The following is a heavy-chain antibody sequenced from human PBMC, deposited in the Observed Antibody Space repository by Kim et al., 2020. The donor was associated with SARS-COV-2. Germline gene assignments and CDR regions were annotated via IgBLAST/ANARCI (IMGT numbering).Heavy chain of an antibody. D-gene: IGHD2-2*01. CDR2: IRGGAYGAKP. CDR3: SRVPWY. J-gene: IGHJ2*01. V-gene: IGHV3-49*03. Sequence: GGSLRLSCRTSGFTFGDYTMTWFRQAPGKGPEWIGFIRGGAYGAKPEYAATVKGRFTSSSDESRRIAYLQITSLEAEDIAVYDCSRVPWY. CDR1: GFTFGDYT.